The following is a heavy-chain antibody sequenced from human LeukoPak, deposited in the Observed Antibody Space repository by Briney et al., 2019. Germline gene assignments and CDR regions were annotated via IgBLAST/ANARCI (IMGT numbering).Heavy chain of an antibody. CDR2: FDPEDGET. CDR1: GYTLTELS. CDR3: ATGYCSGGSCYDAFDI. J-gene: IGHJ3*02. V-gene: IGHV1-24*01. Sequence: ASVKVSCKVSGYTLTELSMHWVRQAPGKGLEWMGGFDPEDGETIYAQKFQGRVTMTEDTSTDTAYMELSSLRSKDTAVYYCATGYCSGGSCYDAFDIWGQGTMVTVSS. D-gene: IGHD2-15*01.